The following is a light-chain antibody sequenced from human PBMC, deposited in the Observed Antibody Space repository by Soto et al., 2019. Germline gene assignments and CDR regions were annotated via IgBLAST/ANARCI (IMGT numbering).Light chain of an antibody. CDR3: DQSYTEARS. J-gene: IGKJ5*01. CDR2: AAS. Sequence: EIQHTPSLNFMTVSRGDRVTXTCRASQRISSYLNWYHEKPGKAPKLLIYAASILKSGVPSRFSGSGSGTDFTLTINKLRLGAFAACYSDQSYTEARSFAQGAKLDIK. CDR1: QRISSY. V-gene: IGKV1-39*01.